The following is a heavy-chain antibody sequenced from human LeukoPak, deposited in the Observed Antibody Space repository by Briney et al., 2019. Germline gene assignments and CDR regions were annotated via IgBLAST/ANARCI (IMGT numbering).Heavy chain of an antibody. V-gene: IGHV4-30-4*08. CDR1: GGSISSGDHY. Sequence: PSETLSLTCTVSGGSISSGDHYWSWIRQPPGKGLEWIGYIYYSGSTYYNPSLKSRVTISVDTSKNQFSLKLSSVTAADTAVYYCARDRVLRFLEWLPHSHYMDVWGKGTTVTVSS. D-gene: IGHD3-3*01. CDR3: ARDRVLRFLEWLPHSHYMDV. CDR2: IYYSGST. J-gene: IGHJ6*03.